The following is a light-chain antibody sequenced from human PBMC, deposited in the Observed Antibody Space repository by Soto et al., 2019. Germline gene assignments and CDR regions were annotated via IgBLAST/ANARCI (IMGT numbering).Light chain of an antibody. V-gene: IGKV1-9*01. J-gene: IGKJ5*01. CDR3: QQLHDYPIT. CDR1: QGIDSS. CDR2: AAS. Sequence: ILLTQSPSSLSVSVGDRVTITCRASQGIDSSFAWYQQKPGKAPKLLIYAASSLQSGVPSRFSGSGSGTDFTLTISSLQPEDFATYYCQQLHDYPITFGQRTRLEIK.